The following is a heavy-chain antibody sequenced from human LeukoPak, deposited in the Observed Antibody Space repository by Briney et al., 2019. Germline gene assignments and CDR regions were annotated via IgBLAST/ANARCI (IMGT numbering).Heavy chain of an antibody. Sequence: PGGSLRLSCAASGFTFSSYSMNWVRQAPGKGLEWVSAISGSGGSTYYADSVKGRFTISRDNSKDTLYLQMNSLRAEDTAVYYCAKGAAYSMGYFDYWGQGTLVTVSS. J-gene: IGHJ4*02. V-gene: IGHV3-23*01. D-gene: IGHD4-11*01. CDR3: AKGAAYSMGYFDY. CDR2: ISGSGGST. CDR1: GFTFSSYS.